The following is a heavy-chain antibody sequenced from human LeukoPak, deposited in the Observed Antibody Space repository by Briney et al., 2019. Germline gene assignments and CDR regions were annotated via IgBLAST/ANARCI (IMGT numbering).Heavy chain of an antibody. CDR2: ISYDGANK. J-gene: IGHJ3*02. D-gene: IGHD2-21*02. CDR3: AVIVVVTASTALDI. Sequence: SGGSLRLSCAASGFIFSNYAIHWVRQAPGKGLEWVAVISYDGANKYYADSVRGRFAISRDNSKSTLYLQMNSLRPEDTAVYYCAVIVVVTASTALDIWGQGTMVTVSS. V-gene: IGHV3-30*09. CDR1: GFIFSNYA.